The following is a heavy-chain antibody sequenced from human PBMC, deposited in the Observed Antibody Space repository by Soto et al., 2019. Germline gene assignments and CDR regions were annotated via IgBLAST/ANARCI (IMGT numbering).Heavy chain of an antibody. J-gene: IGHJ3*01. Sequence: DVQLVESGGGLVKPGGSLRLSCAASGFNFITFSMNWVRQAPGKGLEWVSSISASSSSIYYAESVKGRFTVSRDNAKNSLYLQMNSLTAEDTALYYCVRGAYNLDAFALWGQGTPVPVSS. CDR1: GFNFITFS. D-gene: IGHD1-20*01. CDR3: VRGAYNLDAFAL. V-gene: IGHV3-21*01. CDR2: ISASSSSI.